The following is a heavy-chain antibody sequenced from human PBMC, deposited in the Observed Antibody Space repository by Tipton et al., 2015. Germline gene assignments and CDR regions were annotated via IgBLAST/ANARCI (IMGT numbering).Heavy chain of an antibody. CDR3: ARAVAGTFDY. Sequence: GLVKPSQTLLLTCAISGDSVSSNSAAWNWIRQSPSGGLEWLGRTYYRSKWYDDYVVSVKSRITIDPDTSKNQFSLKMTSVTAADTAVYYCARAVAGTFDYWGQGTLVTVSS. CDR1: GDSVSSNSAA. J-gene: IGHJ4*02. CDR2: TYYRSKWYD. D-gene: IGHD6-19*01. V-gene: IGHV6-1*01.